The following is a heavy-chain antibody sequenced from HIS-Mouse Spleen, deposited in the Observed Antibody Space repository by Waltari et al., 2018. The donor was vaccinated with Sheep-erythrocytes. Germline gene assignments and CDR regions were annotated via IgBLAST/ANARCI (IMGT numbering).Heavy chain of an antibody. J-gene: IGHJ3*02. V-gene: IGHV4-39*07. Sequence: QLQLQESGPGLVKPSETLSLTCTVSGGSISSSSYYWGWIRQPPGKGLEWLGSIYYSGSTYYNPSLKSRVTISVDTSKNQFSLKLSSVTAADTAVYYCARDLELGDAFDIWGQGTMVTVSS. D-gene: IGHD3-3*01. CDR3: ARDLELGDAFDI. CDR2: IYYSGST. CDR1: GGSISSSSYY.